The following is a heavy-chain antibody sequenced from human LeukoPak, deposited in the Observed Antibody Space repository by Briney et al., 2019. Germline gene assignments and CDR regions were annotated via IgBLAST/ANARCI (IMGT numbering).Heavy chain of an antibody. J-gene: IGHJ3*02. Sequence: PGGSLRLSCAASGFTFSDYYMNWIRQAPGKGLEWVSYISSSGSIIKYTDSVKGRFTISRGNAQNSLSLQMNSLRAEDTAVYYCARDETRQPRDSSAYEPDAFDIWGQGTMVTVSS. V-gene: IGHV3-11*01. CDR2: ISSSGSII. CDR3: ARDETRQPRDSSAYEPDAFDI. CDR1: GFTFSDYY. D-gene: IGHD3-22*01.